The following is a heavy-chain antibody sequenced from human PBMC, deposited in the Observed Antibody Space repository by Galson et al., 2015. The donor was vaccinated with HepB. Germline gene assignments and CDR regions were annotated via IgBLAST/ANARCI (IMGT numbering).Heavy chain of an antibody. V-gene: IGHV1-2*02. J-gene: IGHJ5*02. CDR2: INPNSGGT. CDR1: GYTFTGYY. D-gene: IGHD2-21*01. CDR3: ARGANFVVTFNWFDP. Sequence: SVKVSCKASGYTFTGYYMHWVRQAPGQGLEWMGWINPNSGGTNYAQKFQGRVTMTRDTSISTAYMELSRLRSDDTAVYYCARGANFVVTFNWFDPWGQGTLVTVSS.